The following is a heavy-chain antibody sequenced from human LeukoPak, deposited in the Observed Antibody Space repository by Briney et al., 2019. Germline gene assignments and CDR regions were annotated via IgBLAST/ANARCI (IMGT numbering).Heavy chain of an antibody. D-gene: IGHD6-13*01. V-gene: IGHV4-31*03. CDR2: IYYSGST. CDR3: ARFIGGGQAAAFDY. CDR1: GGSISSGGYF. J-gene: IGHJ4*02. Sequence: PSETLSLTCTVSGGSISSGGYFWSWIRQHPGKGLEWIGYIYYSGSTYYNPPLKSRVSISVDTSKSQFSLKLSSVTAADTAVYYCARFIGGGQAAAFDYWGQGTLVTVSS.